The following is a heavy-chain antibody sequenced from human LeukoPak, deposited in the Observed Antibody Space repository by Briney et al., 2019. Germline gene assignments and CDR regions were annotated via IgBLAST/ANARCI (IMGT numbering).Heavy chain of an antibody. CDR2: ISSSGSTI. Sequence: TGGSLRLSCAASGFTFSDFYMSWVRQAPGKGLEWVSYISSSGSTIYYADSVKGRFTISRDNAKNSLYLQMNSLRAEDTAVYYCALSYSGSYPYWGQGTLVTVSS. CDR3: ALSYSGSYPY. V-gene: IGHV3-11*01. CDR1: GFTFSDFY. D-gene: IGHD3-10*01. J-gene: IGHJ4*02.